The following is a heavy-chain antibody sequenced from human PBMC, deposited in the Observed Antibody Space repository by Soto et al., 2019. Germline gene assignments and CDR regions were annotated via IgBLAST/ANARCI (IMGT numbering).Heavy chain of an antibody. V-gene: IGHV1-2*04. CDR2: INPNSGGT. Sequence: ASVKVSCKASGYTFTGYYMHWVRQAPGQGLEWMGWINPNSGGTNYAQKFQGWVTMTRDTSISTAYMELSRLRSDDTAVYYCARDSSGWYFNVDYYGMDVWGQGTTVTVSS. D-gene: IGHD6-19*01. CDR1: GYTFTGYY. CDR3: ARDSSGWYFNVDYYGMDV. J-gene: IGHJ6*02.